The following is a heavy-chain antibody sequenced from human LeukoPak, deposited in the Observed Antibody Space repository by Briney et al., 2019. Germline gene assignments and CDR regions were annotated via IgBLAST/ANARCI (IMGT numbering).Heavy chain of an antibody. CDR2: IYYTGST. Sequence: PSETLSLTCTVSGGSIDSYYWSWIRQPPGKGLEWIGYIYYTGSTEYHPSLKSRVTISLDTSKNQFSLKLTSVTAADTSVYYCARVYQSAEYYFDYWGQGNLVSVSS. V-gene: IGHV4-59*01. J-gene: IGHJ4*02. CDR3: ARVYQSAEYYFDY. D-gene: IGHD2-2*01. CDR1: GGSIDSYY.